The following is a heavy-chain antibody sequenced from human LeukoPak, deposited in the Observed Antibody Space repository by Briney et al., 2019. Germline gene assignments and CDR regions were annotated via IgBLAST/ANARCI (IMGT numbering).Heavy chain of an antibody. CDR2: INHSGST. D-gene: IGHD2-2*01. V-gene: IGHV4-34*01. CDR1: GGSFSGYY. J-gene: IGHJ6*03. CDR3: ARGRGYCSSTSCPDRTYYYYYMDV. Sequence: SETLSLTCAVYGGSFSGYYWSWIRQPPGKGLEWIGEINHSGSTNYNPSLKSRVTISVGTSKNQFSLKLSSVTAADTAVYYCARGRGYCSSTSCPDRTYYYYYMDVWAKGPRSPSP.